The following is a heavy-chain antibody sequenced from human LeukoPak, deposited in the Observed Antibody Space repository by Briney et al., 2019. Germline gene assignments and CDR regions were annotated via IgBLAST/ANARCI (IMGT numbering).Heavy chain of an antibody. CDR3: AKDGKQQLVGIWFDP. V-gene: IGHV3-23*01. J-gene: IGHJ5*02. D-gene: IGHD6-13*01. Sequence: GGSLRLSCAVSGFTFSSYWMSWVRQAPGKGLEWVSAISGSGGSTYYADSVKGRFTISRDNSKNTLYLQMNSLRAEDTAVYYCAKDGKQQLVGIWFDPWGQGTLVTVSS. CDR1: GFTFSSYW. CDR2: ISGSGGST.